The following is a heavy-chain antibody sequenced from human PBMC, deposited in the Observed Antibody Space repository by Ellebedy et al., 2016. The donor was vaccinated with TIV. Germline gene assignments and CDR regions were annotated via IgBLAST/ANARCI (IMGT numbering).Heavy chain of an antibody. D-gene: IGHD3-10*01. V-gene: IGHV3-7*01. CDR3: ARDSGSGAFDI. CDR2: IRQDGSRV. Sequence: PGGSLRLSCAASGFTFSSYWMTWVRQAPGKGLEWVANIRQDGSRVNYVDSVKGRFTISRDNAKNSLHLQMNGLRADDTAVYYCARDSGSGAFDIWGQGTLVTVSS. CDR1: GFTFSSYW. J-gene: IGHJ3*02.